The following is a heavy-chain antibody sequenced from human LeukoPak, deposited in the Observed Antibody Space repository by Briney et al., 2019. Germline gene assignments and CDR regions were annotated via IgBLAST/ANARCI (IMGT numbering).Heavy chain of an antibody. J-gene: IGHJ5*02. CDR3: ARELDGNGGWFDP. CDR2: VYYSGST. CDR1: GDSISDYY. V-gene: IGHV4-59*01. D-gene: IGHD5-24*01. Sequence: SETLSLTCTVSGDSISDYYWSWIRQPPGRGLEWIGEVYYSGSTHYNPSLKSRVTISADTSKNQFSLRLRSVTAADTAVYYCARELDGNGGWFDPWGQGTLVTVSS.